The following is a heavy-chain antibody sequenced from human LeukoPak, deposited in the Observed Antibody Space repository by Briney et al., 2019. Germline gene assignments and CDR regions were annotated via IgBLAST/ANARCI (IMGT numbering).Heavy chain of an antibody. J-gene: IGHJ4*02. CDR1: GYTFTGYY. Sequence: ASVKVSCKASGYTFTGYYMHWVRQAPGQGLEWMGWINPNSGGTNYAQKFQGRVTMTRDTSISTAYMELSRLRSDDTAVYYCARGLYSGGWYFSRGGYYFDYWGQGTLVTVSS. CDR2: INPNSGGT. D-gene: IGHD6-19*01. CDR3: ARGLYSGGWYFSRGGYYFDY. V-gene: IGHV1-2*02.